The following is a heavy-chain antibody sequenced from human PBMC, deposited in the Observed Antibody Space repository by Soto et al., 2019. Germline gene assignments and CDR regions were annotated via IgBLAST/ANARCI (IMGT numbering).Heavy chain of an antibody. V-gene: IGHV1-46*01. CDR3: ARYSSSWHFDY. Sequence: ASVKVSCKASGYTFTSYYMHWVRQAPGQGLEWMGIINPSGGSTSYAQKFQGRVTMTRDTSTSTVYMELSSLGSEDTAVYYCARYSSSWHFDYWGQGTLVTVSS. D-gene: IGHD6-13*01. CDR2: INPSGGST. CDR1: GYTFTSYY. J-gene: IGHJ4*02.